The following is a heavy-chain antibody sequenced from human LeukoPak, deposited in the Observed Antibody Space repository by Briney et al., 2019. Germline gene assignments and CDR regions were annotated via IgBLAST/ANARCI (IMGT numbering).Heavy chain of an antibody. Sequence: GGSLRLSCAASGFTFSSYEMNWVRQAPGKGLEWVSYISSSGSTIYYADSVKGRFTISRDNAKNSLYLQMNSLRAEDTAVYYCARGTGSYDYYYYMDVWGKGTTVTISS. CDR3: ARGTGSYDYYYYMDV. V-gene: IGHV3-48*03. J-gene: IGHJ6*03. CDR2: ISSSGSTI. CDR1: GFTFSSYE. D-gene: IGHD1-14*01.